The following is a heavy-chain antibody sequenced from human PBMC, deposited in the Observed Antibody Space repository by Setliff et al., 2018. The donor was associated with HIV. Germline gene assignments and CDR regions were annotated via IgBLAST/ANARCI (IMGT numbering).Heavy chain of an antibody. CDR3: ARIDNNWGSAN. V-gene: IGHV1-3*01. Sequence: ASVKVSCKASGYTFTSYDINWVRQATGQGLEWMGWINPGSGNTQYSQKFQGRVTITTDRSAATVYMELSSLTSEDTAVYYCARIDNNWGSANWGQGTLVTVSS. D-gene: IGHD7-27*01. CDR2: INPGSGNT. J-gene: IGHJ4*02. CDR1: GYTFTSYD.